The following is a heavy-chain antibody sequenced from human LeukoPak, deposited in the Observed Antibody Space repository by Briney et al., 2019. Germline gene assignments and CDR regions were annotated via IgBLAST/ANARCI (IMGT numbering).Heavy chain of an antibody. CDR3: ARLPRVVQLWLPYFDY. J-gene: IGHJ4*02. V-gene: IGHV5-51*01. CDR1: GYSFTSYW. D-gene: IGHD5-18*01. Sequence: GESLKISCKGSGYSFTSYWIGWVRQMPGKGLDWMGIIHPGDSDTRYSPSFQGKVTISADKSISTAYLQWSSLNASDTAMYYCARLPRVVQLWLPYFDYWGQGTLVTVSS. CDR2: IHPGDSDT.